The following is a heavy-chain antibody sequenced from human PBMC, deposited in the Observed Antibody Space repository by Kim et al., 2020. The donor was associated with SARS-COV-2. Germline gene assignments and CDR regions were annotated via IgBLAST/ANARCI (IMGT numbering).Heavy chain of an antibody. V-gene: IGHV3-30*18. CDR2: ISYDGSNK. D-gene: IGHD3-10*01. CDR3: AKDMVRGVITLHY. J-gene: IGHJ4*02. CDR1: GFTFSSYG. Sequence: GGSLRLSCAASGFTFSSYGMHWVRQAPGKGLEWVAVISYDGSNKYYADSVKGRFTISRDNSKNTLYLQMNSLRAEDTAVYYCAKDMVRGVITLHYWGQGTLVTASS.